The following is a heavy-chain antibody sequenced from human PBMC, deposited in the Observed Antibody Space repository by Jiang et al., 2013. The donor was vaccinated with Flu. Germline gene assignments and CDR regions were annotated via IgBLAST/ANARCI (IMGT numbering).Heavy chain of an antibody. J-gene: IGHJ4*02. CDR2: INPNSGGT. Sequence: GAEVKKPGASVKVSCKASGYTFTGYYIHWVRQAPGQGLEWMGWINPNSGGTNYAQKFQGRVTMTRDTSISTAYMELSRLRSDDTAGYYCAKFDSRRYYYDYWGQGTLVTVSS. CDR3: AKFDSRRYYYDY. V-gene: IGHV1-2*02. D-gene: IGHD3-22*01. CDR1: GYTFTGYY.